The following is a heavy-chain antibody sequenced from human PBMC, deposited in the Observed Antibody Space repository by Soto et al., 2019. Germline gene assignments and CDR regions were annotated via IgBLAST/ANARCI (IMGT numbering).Heavy chain of an antibody. V-gene: IGHV4-31*03. Sequence: QVQLQESGPGLVKPSQTLSLTCTVSGGSISSGGYYWSWIRQHPGKGLEWIGYIYYSGSTYYNPSLKSRVTISVDTSKNQFSLKLSSVTAADTAVYYCARGRQAPLREGLYYYYYGMDVWGQGTTVTVSS. CDR2: IYYSGST. CDR3: ARGRQAPLREGLYYYYYGMDV. D-gene: IGHD4-17*01. CDR1: GGSISSGGYY. J-gene: IGHJ6*02.